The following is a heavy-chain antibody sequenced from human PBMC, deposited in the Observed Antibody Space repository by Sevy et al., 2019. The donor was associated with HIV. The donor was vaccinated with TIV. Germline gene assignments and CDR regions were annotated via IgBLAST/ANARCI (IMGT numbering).Heavy chain of an antibody. CDR3: ARAPPVRSGDDSLNRFGP. CDR2: IHYSGST. Sequence: SETLSLTCSVSYGPISAYYWNWIRQSPGKGLEWIGYIHYSGSTNYNPSFKSRVTMSLDTSKNQFSLQLNSVTAADTALYYCARAPPVRSGDDSLNRFGPWGRGTLVTVSS. V-gene: IGHV4-59*01. D-gene: IGHD5-12*01. CDR1: YGPISAYY. J-gene: IGHJ5*02.